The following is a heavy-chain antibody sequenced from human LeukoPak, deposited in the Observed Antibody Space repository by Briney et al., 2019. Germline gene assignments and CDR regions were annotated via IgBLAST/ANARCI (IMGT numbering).Heavy chain of an antibody. D-gene: IGHD3-10*01. CDR1: SESFSGYF. CDR3: ARLDYYGSGSLDY. V-gene: IGHV4-34*01. CDR2: INYSGST. Sequence: SETLSLTCAIYSESFSGYFWSWIRQPPGKGLEWIGEINYSGSTNYNPSLKSRVTTSVDTSKNQFSLKLSSVTAADTAVYYCARLDYYGSGSLDYWGQGTLVTVSS. J-gene: IGHJ4*02.